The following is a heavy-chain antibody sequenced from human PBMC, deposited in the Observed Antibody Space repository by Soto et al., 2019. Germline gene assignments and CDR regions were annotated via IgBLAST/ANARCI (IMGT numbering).Heavy chain of an antibody. Sequence: EVQLVESGGGLVKPGGSLRLSCAASGFPFNNAWMNWVRQAPGKGLEWVGRVKSGSYGGTADYAAPVKGRFIISRDDSINTLSLHMNSLPTEDTAVYYCSAYTNAVKGGYVWGQGTMVTISS. V-gene: IGHV3-15*07. D-gene: IGHD3-16*01. CDR1: GFPFNNAW. CDR2: VKSGSYGGTA. CDR3: SAYTNAVKGGYV. J-gene: IGHJ3*01.